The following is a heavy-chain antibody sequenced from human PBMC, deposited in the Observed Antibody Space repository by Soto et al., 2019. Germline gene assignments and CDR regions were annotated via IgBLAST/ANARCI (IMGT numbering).Heavy chain of an antibody. CDR1: GYPFSDNQ. Sequence: QVQLVQSGSEAKKPGASVKVSCKASGYPFSDNQIHWLRRAPGQGLERMGRINPKSDDTNDAQKFQGRVTMTRDTSIDTAYLDLTGLTSAATATYHCARNHPLDNLRWGLDPWGQGTLVSVSS. CDR3: ARNHPLDNLRWGLDP. D-gene: IGHD1-1*01. J-gene: IGHJ5*02. V-gene: IGHV1-2*02. CDR2: INPKSDDT.